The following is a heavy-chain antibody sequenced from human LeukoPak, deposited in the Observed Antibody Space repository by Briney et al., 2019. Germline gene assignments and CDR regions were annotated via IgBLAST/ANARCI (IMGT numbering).Heavy chain of an antibody. D-gene: IGHD6-13*01. J-gene: IGHJ4*02. V-gene: IGHV1-2*02. CDR3: ARHATAAAALFDY. CDR1: GYTFIGYH. Sequence: GASVKVSCKASGYTFIGYHMHWVRQAPGQGLEWMGWINPNSGGTNYAQKFQGRVTMTRDTSISTAYMELSRLRSDDTAVYYCARHATAAAALFDYWGQGTLVTVSS. CDR2: INPNSGGT.